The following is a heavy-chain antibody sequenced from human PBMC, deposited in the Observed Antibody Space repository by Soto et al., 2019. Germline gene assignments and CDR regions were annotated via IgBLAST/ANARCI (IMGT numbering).Heavy chain of an antibody. CDR1: GFAFSNAW. CDR3: TTEVVAATLGYGMDV. V-gene: IGHV3-15*07. Sequence: GGSLRLSCAASGFAFSNAWINWVRQAPGKGLEWVGRIKSKTDGGTTDYAAPVKGRFTISRDDSKNTLYLQMNSLKTEDTAVYYCTTEVVAATLGYGMDVWGQGTTVTVSS. D-gene: IGHD2-15*01. CDR2: IKSKTDGGTT. J-gene: IGHJ6*02.